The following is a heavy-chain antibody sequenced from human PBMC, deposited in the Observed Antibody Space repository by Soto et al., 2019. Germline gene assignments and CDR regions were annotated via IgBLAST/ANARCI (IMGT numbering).Heavy chain of an antibody. CDR3: AKEWRPYGSGTGNFDY. V-gene: IGHV3-23*01. D-gene: IGHD3-10*01. J-gene: IGHJ4*02. Sequence: VGSLRLSCAASGFTFSSYAMSWVRQAPGKGLEWVSAISGSGGSTYYADSVKGRFTISRDNSKNTLYLQMNSLRAEDTAVYYCAKEWRPYGSGTGNFDYWGQGTLVTVSS. CDR1: GFTFSSYA. CDR2: ISGSGGST.